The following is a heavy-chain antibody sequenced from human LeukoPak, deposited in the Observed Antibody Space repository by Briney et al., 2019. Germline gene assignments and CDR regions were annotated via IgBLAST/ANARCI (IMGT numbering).Heavy chain of an antibody. V-gene: IGHV3-33*06. CDR3: AKDGVAAAGTEFDY. CDR1: GFTFSSYG. CDR2: IWYDGSNK. Sequence: GRSLRLSCAASGFTFSSYGMHWVRQAPGKGLEWVAVIWYDGSNKYYADSVKGRFTISRDNSKNTLYLQMNSLRAEDTAVYYCAKDGVAAAGTEFDYWGQGTLVTVSS. D-gene: IGHD6-13*01. J-gene: IGHJ4*02.